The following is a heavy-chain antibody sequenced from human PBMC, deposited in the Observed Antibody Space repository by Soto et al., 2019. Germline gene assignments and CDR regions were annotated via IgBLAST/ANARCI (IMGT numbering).Heavy chain of an antibody. CDR2: VYHTGAT. Sequence: PSETLSLTCTVSGDSICSGGFPWTWVRQSTGKGLEWIGYVYHTGATSYNPSLEGRASISVDTSRNQFSLKLKSVTPADTAVYFCARDSYAMSSFALDVWGRGTAVTVSS. CDR3: ARDSYAMSSFALDV. D-gene: IGHD2-2*01. CDR1: GDSICSGGFP. V-gene: IGHV4-30-2*06. J-gene: IGHJ6*02.